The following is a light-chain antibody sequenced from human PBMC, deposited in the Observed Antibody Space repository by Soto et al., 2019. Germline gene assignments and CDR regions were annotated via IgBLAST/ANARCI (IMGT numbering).Light chain of an antibody. CDR1: SSNIGAGYD. J-gene: IGLJ1*01. V-gene: IGLV1-40*01. Sequence: QSVLTQPPSVSGAPGQRVTISCTGSSSNIGAGYDVHWYQQLPGTAPKLLIYGNNNRPSGVPDRFSGSKSGTSASLAITGLQAEDEADYYCQSYDSTLRALYVFGTGTKLTVL. CDR2: GNN. CDR3: QSYDSTLRALYV.